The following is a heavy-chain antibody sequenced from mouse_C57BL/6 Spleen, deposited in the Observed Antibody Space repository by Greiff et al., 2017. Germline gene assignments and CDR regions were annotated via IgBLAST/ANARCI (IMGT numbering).Heavy chain of an antibody. CDR1: GYSITSGYY. CDR3: ARGGTGTDYFDY. CDR2: ISYDGSN. J-gene: IGHJ2*01. Sequence: EVQVVESGPGLVKPSQSLSLTCSVTGYSITSGYYWNWIRQFPGNKLEWMGYISYDGSNNYNPSLKNRISITRDTSKNQFFLKLNSVTTEDTATYYCARGGTGTDYFDYWGQGTTLTVSS. V-gene: IGHV3-6*01. D-gene: IGHD4-1*01.